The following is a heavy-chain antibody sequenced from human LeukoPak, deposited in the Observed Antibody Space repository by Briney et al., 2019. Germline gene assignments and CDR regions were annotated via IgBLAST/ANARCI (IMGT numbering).Heavy chain of an antibody. J-gene: IGHJ5*02. CDR2: INHTGST. CDR1: GGSFSDYY. Sequence: SETLSLTCAVYGGSFSDYYWSWIRQSPGKGLEWIGEINHTGSTKYNPSLKSRVTISVDTSKNQFSLKLSSMTAADTAIYYCARGSRRFDPWGQGTLVTVSS. CDR3: ARGSRRFDP. V-gene: IGHV4-34*01.